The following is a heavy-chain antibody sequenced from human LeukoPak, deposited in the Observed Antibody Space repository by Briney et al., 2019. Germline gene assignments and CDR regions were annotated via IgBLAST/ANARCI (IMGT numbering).Heavy chain of an antibody. CDR3: ARLDGDYSHRI. CDR2: IYSSGST. V-gene: IGHV4-4*07. Sequence: SETLSLTCTVSGGSISSFYWSWIRQPAGKGLEWIGRIYSSGSTNCNPSLKSRVTMSVDTSKNQFSLKLSSVTAADTAVYYCARLDGDYSHRIWGQGTLVTVSS. D-gene: IGHD4-17*01. J-gene: IGHJ4*02. CDR1: GGSISSFY.